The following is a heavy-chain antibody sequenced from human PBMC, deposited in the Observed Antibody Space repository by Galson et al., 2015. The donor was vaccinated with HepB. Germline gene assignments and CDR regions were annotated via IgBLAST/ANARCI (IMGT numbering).Heavy chain of an antibody. CDR3: ARGGKSGWYGGWFDP. Sequence: SVKVSCKASGYTFTSYAMHWVRQAPGQRLEWMGWINAGNGNTKYSQKFQGRVTITRDTSASTAYMELSSLRSEDTAVYYCARGGKSGWYGGWFDPWGQGTLVTVSS. D-gene: IGHD6-19*01. CDR2: INAGNGNT. V-gene: IGHV1-3*01. J-gene: IGHJ5*02. CDR1: GYTFTSYA.